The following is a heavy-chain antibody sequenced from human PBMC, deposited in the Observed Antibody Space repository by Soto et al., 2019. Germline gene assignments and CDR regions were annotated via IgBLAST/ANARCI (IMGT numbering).Heavy chain of an antibody. Sequence: PTLENARKTVRLTCTVYGFALSPRGAGVGLIRQPPGKALEGLALIYWNEDKRYSPALKSRLTITKDTSKNQVVLTMTNMDPVDTATYYCAHRLDSSLGLGFWGQGTLATRSS. J-gene: IGHJ4*02. D-gene: IGHD6-13*01. CDR2: IYWNEDK. V-gene: IGHV2-5*01. CDR1: GFALSPRGAG. CDR3: AHRLDSSLGLGF.